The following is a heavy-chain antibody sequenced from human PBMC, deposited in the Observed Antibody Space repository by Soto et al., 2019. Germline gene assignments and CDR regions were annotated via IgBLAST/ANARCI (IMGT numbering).Heavy chain of an antibody. CDR1: RLTFSNYA. V-gene: IGHV3-23*01. CDR2: ISGSGDTT. J-gene: IGHJ3*01. CDR3: AREEGYCGGGYCFRSAFDL. D-gene: IGHD2-15*01. Sequence: GGSLRLSCVISRLTFSNYALNWVRQAPGKGLEWVSSISGSGDTTYYADSVEGRFTISRDNSKNSVYLQMNSLRAEDTAVYYCAREEGYCGGGYCFRSAFDLWGQGTVVTVSS.